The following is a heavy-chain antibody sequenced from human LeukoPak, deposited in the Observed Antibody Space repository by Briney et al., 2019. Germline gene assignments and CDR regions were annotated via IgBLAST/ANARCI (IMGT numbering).Heavy chain of an antibody. CDR2: INHSGST. V-gene: IGHV4-34*01. Sequence: SETLSLTCAVCGGSFSGYYWSWIRQPPGKGLEWIGEINHSGSTNYNPSLKSRVTISVDTSKNQFSLKLNSVTAADTAVYYCARARPALFDYWGQGTLVTVSS. D-gene: IGHD3-3*02. CDR1: GGSFSGYY. J-gene: IGHJ4*02. CDR3: ARARPALFDY.